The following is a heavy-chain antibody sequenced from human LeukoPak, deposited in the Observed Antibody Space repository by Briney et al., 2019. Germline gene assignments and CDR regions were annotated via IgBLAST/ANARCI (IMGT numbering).Heavy chain of an antibody. CDR1: GYTFSAYY. CDR3: ARDYGLHSSGYGPFDL. CDR2: INPDNGGT. D-gene: IGHD3-22*01. Sequence: ASVKVSCKASGYTFSAYYIHWVRQAPGQGLEWMVWINPDNGGTNYLEKFQGRVTMTRDTSITTAYMELSRLSSEDTAVYYCARDYGLHSSGYGPFDLWGRGALITVSS. J-gene: IGHJ2*01. V-gene: IGHV1-2*02.